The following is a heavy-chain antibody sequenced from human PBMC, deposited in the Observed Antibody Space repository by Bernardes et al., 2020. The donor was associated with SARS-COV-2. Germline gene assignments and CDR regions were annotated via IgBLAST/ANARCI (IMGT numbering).Heavy chain of an antibody. D-gene: IGHD6-19*01. CDR2: TSSQVAST. Sequence: RRSLTLSCIASGSTSTSHAMPCVRQPPGKGLKYVAATSSQVASTTYADSVKGRVTISRDHSKNTLYLQMGSLRPEDMAVYDCARADFRGWDPDYGLDVWGQGTTVTVSS. V-gene: IGHV3-64*02. CDR3: ARADFRGWDPDYGLDV. CDR1: GSTSTSHA. J-gene: IGHJ6*02.